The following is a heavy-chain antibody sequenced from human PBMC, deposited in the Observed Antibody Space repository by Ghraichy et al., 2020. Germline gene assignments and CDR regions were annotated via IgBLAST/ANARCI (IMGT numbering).Heavy chain of an antibody. D-gene: IGHD6-13*01. CDR3: ARDLGSSWYLGY. CDR2: INPSGGST. V-gene: IGHV1-46*01. CDR1: GYTFTSYD. Sequence: ASVKVSCKAGGYTFTSYDMHWVRQAPGQGLEWMGIINPSGGSTSYAQKFQGRVTMTRDTSTSTVYMELSSLRSEDTAVYYCARDLGSSWYLGYWGQGTLVTVSS. J-gene: IGHJ4*02.